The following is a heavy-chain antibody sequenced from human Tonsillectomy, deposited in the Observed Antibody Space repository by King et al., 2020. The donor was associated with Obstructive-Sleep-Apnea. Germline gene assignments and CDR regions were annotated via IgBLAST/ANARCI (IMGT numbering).Heavy chain of an antibody. CDR2: IYHSGGT. V-gene: IGHV4-38-2*02. J-gene: IGHJ4*02. Sequence: VQLQESGPGLVKPSETLSLTCTVSGYSISSGYYWGWIRQPPREGLGGVGGIYHSGGTYSNPSPKSRGTISVDTSKNQFSLKLSAVTAADTAVYYVAGYYYYDSSGYYVDYWGQGTLVTVSS. CDR1: GYSISSGYY. D-gene: IGHD3-22*01. CDR3: AGYYYYDSSGYYVDY.